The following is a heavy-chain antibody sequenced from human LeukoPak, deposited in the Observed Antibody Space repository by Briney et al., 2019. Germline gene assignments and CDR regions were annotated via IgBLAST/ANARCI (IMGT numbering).Heavy chain of an antibody. Sequence: PSETLSLTCAVYGGSFSGYYWSWIRQPPGKGLEWIGEINHSGSTNYNPSLKSQVTISVDTSKNQFSLKLSSVTAADTAVYYCARTRLLWIGKNPSDYWGQGTLVTVSS. V-gene: IGHV4-34*01. J-gene: IGHJ4*02. CDR3: ARTRLLWIGKNPSDY. CDR2: INHSGST. CDR1: GGSFSGYY. D-gene: IGHD3-10*01.